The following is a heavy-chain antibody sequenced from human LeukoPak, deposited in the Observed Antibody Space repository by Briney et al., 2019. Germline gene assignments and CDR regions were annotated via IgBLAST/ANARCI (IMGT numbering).Heavy chain of an antibody. CDR3: THKGANDSRLYFDS. V-gene: IGHV2-5*02. J-gene: IGHJ4*02. CDR2: IYWDGDE. D-gene: IGHD4/OR15-4a*01. Sequence: SGPTLVQPTQTLMVTCRFSGFSLSSRGLGVGWIRQPPGKALEWLALIYWDGDERYSPSLRSRLTITKDTSKNQVVLTMANMEPVDTATYYCTHKGANDSRLYFDSWGQGTLVTVSS. CDR1: GFSLSSRGLG.